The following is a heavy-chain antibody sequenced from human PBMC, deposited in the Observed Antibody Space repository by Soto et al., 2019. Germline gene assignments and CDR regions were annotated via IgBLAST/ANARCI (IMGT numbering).Heavy chain of an antibody. CDR1: GYSISSGYY. CDR2: IYHSGST. J-gene: IGHJ6*02. Sequence: SETLSLTCAVSGYSISSGYYWGWIRQPPGKGLEWIGSIYHSGSTYYNPSLKSRVTISVDTSKNQFSLQLSSATAADTAVEYCARVVRSIFGVVTSMDVWGQGTTVTVYS. D-gene: IGHD3-3*01. CDR3: ARVVRSIFGVVTSMDV. V-gene: IGHV4-38-2*01.